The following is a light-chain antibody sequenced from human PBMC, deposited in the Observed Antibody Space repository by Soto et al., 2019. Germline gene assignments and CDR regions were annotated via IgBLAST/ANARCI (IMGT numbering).Light chain of an antibody. CDR2: AAS. CDR3: QQYNSYSWT. Sequence: LSAYPGASVTFTCRASQGISSDLAWYQQKPGNAPKLLIFAASTLQSGVPSRFSGSGSGTEFTLTISSLQSDDFATYYCQQYNSYSWTFGQGTKVDIK. J-gene: IGKJ1*01. CDR1: QGISSD. V-gene: IGKV1-8*01.